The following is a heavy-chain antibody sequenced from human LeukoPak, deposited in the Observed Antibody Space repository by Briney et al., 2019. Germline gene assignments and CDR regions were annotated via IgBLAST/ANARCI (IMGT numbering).Heavy chain of an antibody. CDR3: ARGHSGYDNYYWFDP. D-gene: IGHD5-12*01. CDR2: IIPIFGTA. Sequence: GASVKVSCKASGGTFSSYAISWVRQAPGQGLEWMGRIIPIFGTANYAQKFQGRVTITPDESTSTAYMELSSLRSEDTAVYYCARGHSGYDNYYWFDPWGQGTLVTVSS. V-gene: IGHV1-69*15. J-gene: IGHJ5*02. CDR1: GGTFSSYA.